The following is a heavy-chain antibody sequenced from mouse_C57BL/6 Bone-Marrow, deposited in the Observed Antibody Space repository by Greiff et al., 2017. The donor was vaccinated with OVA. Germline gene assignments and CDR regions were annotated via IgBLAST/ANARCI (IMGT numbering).Heavy chain of an antibody. D-gene: IGHD2-3*01. Sequence: LVESGAELVRPGASVKLSCTASGFNIKDDYMHWVKQRPEQGLEWIGWIDPENGDTEYASKFQGKATITADTSSNTAYLQLSSLTSEDTAVYYCTTRRLLRPYAMDYWGQGTSVTVSS. CDR2: IDPENGDT. CDR1: GFNIKDDY. CDR3: TTRRLLRPYAMDY. J-gene: IGHJ4*01. V-gene: IGHV14-4*01.